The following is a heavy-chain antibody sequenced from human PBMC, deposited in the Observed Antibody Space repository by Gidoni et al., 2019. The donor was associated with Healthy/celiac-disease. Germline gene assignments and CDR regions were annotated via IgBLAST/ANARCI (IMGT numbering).Heavy chain of an antibody. J-gene: IGHJ4*02. D-gene: IGHD6-13*01. Sequence: QLQLQESGPGLVKPSETLSLTCTVSGGPISSSSYYWGWIRQPPGKGLEWIGSIYYSGSTYYNPSLKSRVTISVDTSKNQFSLKLSSVTAADTAVYYCARVSSSWYYFDYWGQGTLVTVSS. CDR2: IYYSGST. V-gene: IGHV4-39*07. CDR1: GGPISSSSYY. CDR3: ARVSSSWYYFDY.